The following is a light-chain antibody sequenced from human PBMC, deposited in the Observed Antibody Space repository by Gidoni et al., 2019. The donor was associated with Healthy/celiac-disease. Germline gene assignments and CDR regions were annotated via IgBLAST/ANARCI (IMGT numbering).Light chain of an antibody. J-gene: IGLJ1*01. CDR3: LSADSSGTYREV. Sequence: SYELTQPPSVSVSLGQMARITCSGEALPKKYAYWYQQKPGQFPVLVIYKDSERPSGIPERFSGSSSGTIGTLTISGVQAEDEADYYCLSADSSGTYREVFGTGTKVTVL. CDR2: KDS. CDR1: ALPKKY. V-gene: IGLV3-16*01.